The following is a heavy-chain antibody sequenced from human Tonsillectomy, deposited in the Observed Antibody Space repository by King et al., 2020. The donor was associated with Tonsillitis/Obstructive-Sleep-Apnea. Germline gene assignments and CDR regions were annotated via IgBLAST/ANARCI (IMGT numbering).Heavy chain of an antibody. CDR3: ARLLTGYNWFDP. D-gene: IGHD7-27*01. CDR2: IYSGGST. J-gene: IGHJ5*02. Sequence: VQLVESGGGLIQPGGSLRLSCAASGFTVSSNYMSWVRHAPGEGVGWVSVIYSGGSTYYAVSVKGRFTISSDNSKNTLYLQLHSLSAEDTAVYYCARLLTGYNWFDPWGQGTLVTVSS. CDR1: GFTVSSNY. V-gene: IGHV3-53*01.